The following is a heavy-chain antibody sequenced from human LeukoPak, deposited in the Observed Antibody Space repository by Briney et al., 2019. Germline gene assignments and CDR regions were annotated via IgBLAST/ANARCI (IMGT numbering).Heavy chain of an antibody. J-gene: IGHJ4*02. V-gene: IGHV1-18*01. D-gene: IGHD3-22*01. CDR3: ARGDPHYYDSSGYDY. CDR1: GYTFTSYG. Sequence: ASVKVSCKASGYTFTSYGISWVRQAPGQGLEWMGWISAYNGNTNYAQKLQGRVTMTTDTSTSTAYMELRSLRSDDTAVYYCARGDPHYYDSSGYDYWGQGTLVTVSS. CDR2: ISAYNGNT.